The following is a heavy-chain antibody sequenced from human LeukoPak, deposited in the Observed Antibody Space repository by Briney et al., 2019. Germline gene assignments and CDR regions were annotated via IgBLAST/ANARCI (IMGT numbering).Heavy chain of an antibody. Sequence: SETLSLTCAVSGGSISSSNWWSWVRQPPGKGLEWIGEIYHSGSTNYNPSLKSRVTISVDKSKNQFSLKLSSVTAADTAVYYCARVRDSSSRIFAFDIWGQGTMVTVSS. J-gene: IGHJ3*02. CDR1: GGSISSSNW. V-gene: IGHV4-4*02. D-gene: IGHD6-13*01. CDR2: IYHSGST. CDR3: ARVRDSSSRIFAFDI.